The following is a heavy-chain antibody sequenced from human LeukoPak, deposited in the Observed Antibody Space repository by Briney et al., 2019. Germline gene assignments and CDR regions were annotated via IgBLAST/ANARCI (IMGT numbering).Heavy chain of an antibody. V-gene: IGHV3-74*01. D-gene: IGHD3-16*01. CDR1: GFSLSDYW. Sequence: PGGSLRLSCVGSGFSLSDYWMHWVRQTPGKGLMWVSRITSDGGTTWYADSVKGRFTVSRDNAKNTLFLEMNSLRDEDTAVYYCAGDYIWGRLFWGQGTLVTVSS. J-gene: IGHJ4*01. CDR2: ITSDGGTT. CDR3: AGDYIWGRLF.